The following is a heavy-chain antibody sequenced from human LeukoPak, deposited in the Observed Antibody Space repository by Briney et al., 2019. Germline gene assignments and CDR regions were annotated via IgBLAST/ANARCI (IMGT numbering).Heavy chain of an antibody. V-gene: IGHV3-21*01. CDR1: GFTFSSYS. Sequence: KSGGSLRLSCAASGFTFSSYSMNWVRQAPGKGLEWVSSISSSSSYIYYADSVKGRFTISRDNAKNSLYLQMNSLRAEDTAVYYCAREEGVDTAMAEDDAFDIWGQGTMVTVSS. CDR3: AREEGVDTAMAEDDAFDI. CDR2: ISSSSSYI. D-gene: IGHD5-18*01. J-gene: IGHJ3*02.